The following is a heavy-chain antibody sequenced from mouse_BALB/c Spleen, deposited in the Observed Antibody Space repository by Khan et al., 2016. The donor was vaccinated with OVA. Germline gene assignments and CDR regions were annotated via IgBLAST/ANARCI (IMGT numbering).Heavy chain of an antibody. CDR1: GFTFSPYS. CDR3: ATHLTGSFAY. CDR2: ISSDGDYT. D-gene: IGHD4-1*01. Sequence: VQLKESGGDLVKSGGSLKLSCAASGFTFSPYSVSWVRQTPDKRLEWVATISSDGDYTYYPDSVKGRFNISRDNAKNTLYPQMSTLKSDDTAMYYWATHLTGSFAYWGQGTLVTVSA. J-gene: IGHJ3*01. V-gene: IGHV5-6*01.